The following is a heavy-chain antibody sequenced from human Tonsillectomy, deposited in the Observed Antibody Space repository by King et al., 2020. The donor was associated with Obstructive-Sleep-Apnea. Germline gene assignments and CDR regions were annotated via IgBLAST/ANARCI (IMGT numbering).Heavy chain of an antibody. CDR3: AREGAIEMATIPYWYFDL. J-gene: IGHJ2*01. D-gene: IGHD5-24*01. V-gene: IGHV4-61*01. CDR2: IYYSGST. Sequence: VQLQESGPGLVKPSETLSLTCTVSGGSVSSGSYYWSWIRQPPRKGLEWIGYIYYSGSTNYNPSLKSRVTISVDTSKNQFSLKLSSVTAADTAVYYCAREGAIEMATIPYWYFDLWGRGTLVTVSS. CDR1: GGSVSSGSYY.